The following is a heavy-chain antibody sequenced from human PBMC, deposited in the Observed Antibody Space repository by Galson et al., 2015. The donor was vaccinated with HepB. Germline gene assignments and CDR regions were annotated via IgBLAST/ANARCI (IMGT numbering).Heavy chain of an antibody. J-gene: IGHJ5*02. D-gene: IGHD3-10*01. V-gene: IGHV1-3*04. Sequence: SVKVSCKASGYTFTSYNMHWVRQAPGQRLEWMGWINTGNGNTKYSQNFRGRVTITRDTSASTAYMELSSLRSEDTAVYYCAEAPGISFGELLQPLTSWGLGTLVTVSS. CDR2: INTGNGNT. CDR3: AEAPGISFGELLQPLTS. CDR1: GYTFTSYN.